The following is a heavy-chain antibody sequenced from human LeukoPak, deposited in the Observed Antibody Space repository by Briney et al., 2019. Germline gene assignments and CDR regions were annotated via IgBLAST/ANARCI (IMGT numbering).Heavy chain of an antibody. CDR3: ATYIQRPPGMDV. CDR2: ISDSDSGSGT. CDR1: GFTFSSYA. V-gene: IGHV3-23*01. D-gene: IGHD2-15*01. J-gene: IGHJ6*02. Sequence: GGSLRLSCAASGFTFSSYAMSWVRQAPGKGLEWVSSISDSDSGSGTYYADSVKGRFTISRDNSKNTVYLQMNSLRAEDTALYLCATYIQRPPGMDVWGQGTTVTVSS.